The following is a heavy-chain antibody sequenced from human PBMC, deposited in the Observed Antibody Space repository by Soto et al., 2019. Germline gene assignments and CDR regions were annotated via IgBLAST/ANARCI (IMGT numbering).Heavy chain of an antibody. CDR2: ISAYDGYT. J-gene: IGHJ4*02. Sequence: ASVKVSCKASGYTFTSYGINWVRQAPGQGLEWLGWISAYDGYTNYAQILQGRVSMTTDTSTKTAYMELRSLRSDDTSMYYCARDRLRGYDSSGFYSWGQGTMVTVSS. V-gene: IGHV1-18*01. CDR1: GYTFTSYG. CDR3: ARDRLRGYDSSGFYS. D-gene: IGHD3-22*01.